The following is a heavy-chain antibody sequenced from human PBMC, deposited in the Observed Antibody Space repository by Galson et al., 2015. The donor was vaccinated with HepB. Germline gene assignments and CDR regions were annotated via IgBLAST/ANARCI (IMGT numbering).Heavy chain of an antibody. J-gene: IGHJ6*02. V-gene: IGHV3-7*03. D-gene: IGHD3-10*01. CDR1: GFTFSSYW. CDR3: ARRISLVRGIITKPDYYYGMDV. CDR2: INQDGSSK. Sequence: SLRLSCAASGFTFSSYWMNWVRQAPGKGLEWVAHINQDGSSKYYVDPVKGRFTIPRDNAKDSVYLQLDSLRAEDTAVYYCARRISLVRGIITKPDYYYGMDVWGQGTTVTVAS.